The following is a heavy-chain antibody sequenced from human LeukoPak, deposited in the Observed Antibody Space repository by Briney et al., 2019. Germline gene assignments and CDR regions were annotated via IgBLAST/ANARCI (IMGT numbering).Heavy chain of an antibody. CDR2: IAGRSDSI. V-gene: IGHV3-21*05. CDR1: RLTLSTYT. J-gene: IGHJ4*02. Sequence: GGSLRLSCGASRLTLSTYTMNWVRQAPGKGLEWVSHIAGRSDSIYYADSVKGRFTISRDKAKNSLHLQMKSLRAEDTAVYYCAKDRFPYCSSTSCHPYFDYWGQGTLVTVSS. D-gene: IGHD2-2*01. CDR3: AKDRFPYCSSTSCHPYFDY.